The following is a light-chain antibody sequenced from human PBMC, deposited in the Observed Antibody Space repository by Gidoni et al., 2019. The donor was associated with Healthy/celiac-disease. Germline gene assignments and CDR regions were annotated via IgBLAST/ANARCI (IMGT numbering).Light chain of an antibody. CDR1: PSVSSSY. CDR3: QQYGSSRLT. V-gene: IGKV3-20*01. CDR2: GAS. J-gene: IGKJ4*01. Sequence: EIVFTQSPGTLSLSPGDRATPSCRASPSVSSSYLAWYQQKPGQATRLLIYGASSRATGIPDRFSGSGSGTDFTLTISRLEPEDVAVYYCQQYGSSRLTFGGGTKVEIK.